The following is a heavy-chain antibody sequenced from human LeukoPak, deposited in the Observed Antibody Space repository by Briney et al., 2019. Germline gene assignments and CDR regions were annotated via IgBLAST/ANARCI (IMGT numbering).Heavy chain of an antibody. Sequence: PGGSLRLSCVASGFTFSSYEMNWVRQAPGKGLEWVSYISSSGSTIHYADSVKGRFTISRDNAKNSLYLQMNSLRAEDTAVYYCARVTSNCFDYWGQGTLVTVSS. V-gene: IGHV3-48*03. CDR2: ISSSGSTI. J-gene: IGHJ4*02. CDR1: GFTFSSYE. CDR3: ARVTSNCFDY. D-gene: IGHD4-11*01.